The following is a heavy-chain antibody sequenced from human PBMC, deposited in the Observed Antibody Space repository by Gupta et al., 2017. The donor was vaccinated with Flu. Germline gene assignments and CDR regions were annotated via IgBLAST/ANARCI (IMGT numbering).Heavy chain of an antibody. CDR1: GFTFSNYG. Sequence: QVQLVESGGGVVQPGRSLRLSCAASGFTFSNYGMHWVRQAPGKGLEWVAVIWYDGSNQYYADSVKGRFTISRDNSKNTLYLQMNSLRAEDTAVYYCAREMGFGELFGVWGQGTTVTVSS. V-gene: IGHV3-33*01. CDR2: IWYDGSNQ. J-gene: IGHJ6*02. D-gene: IGHD3-10*01. CDR3: AREMGFGELFGV.